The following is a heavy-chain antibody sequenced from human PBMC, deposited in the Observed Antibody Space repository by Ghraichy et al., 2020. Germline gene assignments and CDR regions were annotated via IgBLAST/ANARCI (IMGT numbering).Heavy chain of an antibody. CDR3: ARRPEYYYGSGSWSFFDY. CDR2: IYYSGST. CDR1: GGSISSSSYY. V-gene: IGHV4-39*01. D-gene: IGHD3-10*01. J-gene: IGHJ4*02. Sequence: SQTLSLTCTVSGGSISSSSYYWGWIRQPPGKGLEWIGSIYYSGSTYYNPSLKSRVTISVDTSKNQFSLKLSSVTAADTAVYYCARRPEYYYGSGSWSFFDYWGQGTLVTVSS.